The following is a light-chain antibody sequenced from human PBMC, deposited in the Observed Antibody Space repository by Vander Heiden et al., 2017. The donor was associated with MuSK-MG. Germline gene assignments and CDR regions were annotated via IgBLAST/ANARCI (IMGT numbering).Light chain of an antibody. V-gene: IGKV1-39*01. Sequence: DIQLTQSPSSLSASVGDRVTITCRASQSISSYFNRYPQTPGKATKLLIHAASSSNRWLPSRLRGRGSGTDFPLNISSLQLQSFATYHCQQSDSTPKTCGGGTKVEIK. CDR3: QQSDSTPKT. CDR1: QSISSY. CDR2: AAS. J-gene: IGKJ4*01.